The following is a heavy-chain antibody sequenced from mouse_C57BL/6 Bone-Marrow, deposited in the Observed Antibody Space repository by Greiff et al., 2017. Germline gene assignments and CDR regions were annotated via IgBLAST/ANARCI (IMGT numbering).Heavy chain of an antibody. Sequence: EVKLMESGPELVKPGASVKIPCKASGYTFTDYNMDWVKQSHGKSLEWIGDINPNNGGTIYNQKFKGKATLTVDKSSSTAYMELRSLTSEDTAVYYCARITGVYYDYDYFDYWGQGTTLTVSS. CDR2: INPNNGGT. CDR1: GYTFTDYN. J-gene: IGHJ2*01. CDR3: ARITGVYYDYDYFDY. D-gene: IGHD2-4*01. V-gene: IGHV1-18*01.